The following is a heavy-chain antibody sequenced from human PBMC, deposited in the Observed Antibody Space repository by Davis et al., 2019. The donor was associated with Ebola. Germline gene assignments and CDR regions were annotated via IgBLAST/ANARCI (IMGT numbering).Heavy chain of an antibody. D-gene: IGHD1-1*01. J-gene: IGHJ5*02. CDR2: INHSGST. CDR3: ARGYNGWFDP. CDR1: GGSFSGYY. V-gene: IGHV4-34*01. Sequence: SETLSLTCAVYGGSFSGYYWSWICQAPGKGLEWIGEINHSGSTNYNPSLKSRVTISVDTSKNQFSLKLSSVTAADTAVYFCARGYNGWFDPWGQGTLVTVSS.